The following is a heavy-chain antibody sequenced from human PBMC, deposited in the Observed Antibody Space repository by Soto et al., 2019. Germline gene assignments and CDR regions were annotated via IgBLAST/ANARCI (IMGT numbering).Heavy chain of an antibody. CDR2: IYPGDSDT. V-gene: IGHV5-51*01. J-gene: IGHJ6*02. Sequence: GESLKISCKGSGYSFTSYWIGWVRQMPGKGLEWMGIIYPGDSDTRYSPSFQGQVTISADKSISTAYLQWSSLKASDTAMYYWASQAYYDFWSGYDTYYYGMDVWGQGTTVTVSS. CDR3: ASQAYYDFWSGYDTYYYGMDV. CDR1: GYSFTSYW. D-gene: IGHD3-3*01.